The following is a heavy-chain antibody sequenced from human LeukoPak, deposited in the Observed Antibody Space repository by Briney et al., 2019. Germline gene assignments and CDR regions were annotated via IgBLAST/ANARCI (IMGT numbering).Heavy chain of an antibody. D-gene: IGHD3-16*01. CDR3: AKYEGGPGFDY. Sequence: GGSLRLSCTASGFTFSNEIMNWVRQAPGRGLEWVSSISTSSSYICYADSVKGRFTISRDNAKNSLYLQMDSLRAEDTAVYYCAKYEGGPGFDYWGQGTLVTVSS. CDR1: GFTFSNEI. CDR2: ISTSSSYI. J-gene: IGHJ4*02. V-gene: IGHV3-21*01.